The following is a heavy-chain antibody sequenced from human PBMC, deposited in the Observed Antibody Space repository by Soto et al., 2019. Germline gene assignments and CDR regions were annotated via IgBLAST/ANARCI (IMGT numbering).Heavy chain of an antibody. CDR2: MNPNSGNT. Sequence: ASVKVSCKASGYTFTSYDINWVRQATGQGLEWMGWMNPNSGNTGYAQKFQGRVTMTRNTSISTAYMELSSLRSEDTAVYYCARSLGIWSGYSVVYYYYYMNVWGKGTTVTVSS. V-gene: IGHV1-8*01. CDR1: GYTFTSYD. CDR3: ARSLGIWSGYSVVYYYYYMNV. D-gene: IGHD3-3*01. J-gene: IGHJ6*03.